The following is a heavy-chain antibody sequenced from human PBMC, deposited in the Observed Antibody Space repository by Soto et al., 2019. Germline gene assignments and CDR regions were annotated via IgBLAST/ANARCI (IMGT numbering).Heavy chain of an antibody. J-gene: IGHJ4*02. CDR1: GGSINSYY. CDR2: IYHSGST. CDR3: AQGSGGGDYGDPRFDY. D-gene: IGHD4-17*01. V-gene: IGHV4-59*01. Sequence: PSETLSLTCTVSGGSINSYYWSWIRQPPGKGLEWIGYIYHSGSTNYNPSLKSRVTISLDMSKNQFSLKLSSVTAADTAVYYCAQGSGGGDYGDPRFDYWGQGTLVTVSS.